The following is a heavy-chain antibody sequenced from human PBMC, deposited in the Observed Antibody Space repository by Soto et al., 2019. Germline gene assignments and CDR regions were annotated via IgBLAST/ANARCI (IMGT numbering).Heavy chain of an antibody. CDR2: IIPIFGTA. D-gene: IGHD5-12*01. CDR3: ARGNHRGLPLWYFDL. Sequence: QVQLVQSGAEVKKPGSSVTVSCKASGGTFSSYTISWVRQAPGQGLEWMGGIIPIFGTANYAQKFQGRVTIAADESTSTAYMELSSLGSEDTAVYYCARGNHRGLPLWYFDLWGRGPLVTVSS. V-gene: IGHV1-69*12. CDR1: GGTFSSYT. J-gene: IGHJ2*01.